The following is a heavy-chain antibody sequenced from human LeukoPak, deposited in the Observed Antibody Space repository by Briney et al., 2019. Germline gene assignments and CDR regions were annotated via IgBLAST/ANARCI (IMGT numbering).Heavy chain of an antibody. V-gene: IGHV3-48*01. CDR2: ISSSSSTI. Sequence: PGGSLRLSCAASGFTFSSYSMNWVRQAPGKGLEWVSYISSSSSTIYYADSVKGRFIISRDNAKNSLYLQMNSLRAEDTAVYYCARERPYYDILTGYYSTDAFDIWGQGTMVTVSS. CDR1: GFTFSSYS. CDR3: ARERPYYDILTGYYSTDAFDI. J-gene: IGHJ3*02. D-gene: IGHD3-9*01.